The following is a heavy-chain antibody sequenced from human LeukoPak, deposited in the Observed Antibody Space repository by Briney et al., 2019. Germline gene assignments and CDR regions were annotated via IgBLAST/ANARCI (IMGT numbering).Heavy chain of an antibody. CDR3: ARYSSGWSYYFDY. CDR2: IYYSGST. CDR1: GGSISSSSYY. D-gene: IGHD6-19*01. J-gene: IGHJ4*02. Sequence: SETLSLTCTVSGGSISSSSYYWGWIRQPPGKGLEWIGSIYYSGSTYYNPSLKSRVIISVDTSKNQFSLKLSPVTAADTAVYYCARYSSGWSYYFDYWGQGTLVTVSS. V-gene: IGHV4-39*01.